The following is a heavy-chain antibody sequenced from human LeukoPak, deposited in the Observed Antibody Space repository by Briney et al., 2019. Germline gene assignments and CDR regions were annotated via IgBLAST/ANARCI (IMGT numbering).Heavy chain of an antibody. J-gene: IGHJ3*02. V-gene: IGHV3-7*03. CDR2: IYLDGSRA. Sequence: GGSLRLSCAVSGFTFTNYWMSWARQSPGKGLEWVANIYLDGSRAYYVDSVKGRFTISRDNAKNSLFLQMNSLSAEDTALYYCAKGVRITMVRGAFDIWGQGTMVTVSS. D-gene: IGHD3-10*01. CDR1: GFTFTNYW. CDR3: AKGVRITMVRGAFDI.